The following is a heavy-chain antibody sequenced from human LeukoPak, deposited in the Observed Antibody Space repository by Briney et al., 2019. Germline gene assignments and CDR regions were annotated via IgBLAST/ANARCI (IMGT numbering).Heavy chain of an antibody. CDR1: GFTFSSYS. D-gene: IGHD6-19*01. CDR2: ISSSSSYI. J-gene: IGHJ4*02. CDR3: TRTSSGWYSY. V-gene: IGHV3-21*01. Sequence: GGSLRLSCAASGFTFSSYSMNWVRQAPGKGLEWVSSISSSSSYIYYADSVKGRFTISRDNSKNTLYLQMNSLRAEDTAVYYCTRTSSGWYSYWGQGTLVTVSS.